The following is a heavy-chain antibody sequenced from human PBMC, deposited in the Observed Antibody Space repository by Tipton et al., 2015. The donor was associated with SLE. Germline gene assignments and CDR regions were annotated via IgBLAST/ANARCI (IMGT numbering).Heavy chain of an antibody. CDR2: IYTSGST. J-gene: IGHJ4*02. CDR3: ARDLGGGYSYGYDY. V-gene: IGHV4-61*02. CDR1: GGSISSGSYY. D-gene: IGHD5-18*01. Sequence: LRLSCTVSGGSISSGSYYWSWIRQPAGKGLEWIGRIYTSGSTNYNPSLKSRVTISVDTSKNQFSLKLSSLTAADTAGYYCARDLGGGYSYGYDYWGQGTLVTVSS.